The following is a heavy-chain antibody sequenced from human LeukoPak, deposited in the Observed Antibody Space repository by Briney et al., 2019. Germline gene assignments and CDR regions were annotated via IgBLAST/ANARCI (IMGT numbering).Heavy chain of an antibody. J-gene: IGHJ3*01. CDR3: ARDGSFWSGFHASDL. Sequence: GGSLRLSCATPRFIFSSYWMTWVRRTLGKGLEWVASINQDGSDKYYVDSVKGRFTISRDNAKKSLYLEMSSLRAEDTAVYYCARDGSFWSGFHASDLWGQGTVVTVSS. CDR1: RFIFSSYW. D-gene: IGHD3-3*01. V-gene: IGHV3-7*01. CDR2: INQDGSDK.